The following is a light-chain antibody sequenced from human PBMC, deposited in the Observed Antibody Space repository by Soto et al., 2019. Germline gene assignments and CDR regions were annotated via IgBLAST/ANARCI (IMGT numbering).Light chain of an antibody. CDR1: SSDIGAGYD. CDR3: QSYDSSLGGSKGV. J-gene: IGLJ3*02. V-gene: IGLV1-40*01. Sequence: QSVLTQPPSMSGAPGQRVTISCTGSSSDIGAGYDVHWYQQFPGTAPNLLIYSNINRPSGVPDRFSGSKSGTSASLAITGLQAEDEADYYCQSYDSSLGGSKGVFGGGTKVTVL. CDR2: SNI.